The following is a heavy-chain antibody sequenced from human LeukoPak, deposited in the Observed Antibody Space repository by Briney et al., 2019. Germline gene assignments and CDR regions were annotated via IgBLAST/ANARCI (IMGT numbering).Heavy chain of an antibody. CDR1: GFTFSSYS. J-gene: IGHJ4*02. D-gene: IGHD3-16*01. V-gene: IGHV3-21*03. CDR2: INSNGGSI. Sequence: PGGSLRLSCAASGFTFSSYSMNWVRQAPGKGLEWISTINSNGGSIYYADSVKGRFTISRDNAKNSLFLQMNSLRAEDTAVYYCARDCSPTKCPALGYWGPGTLVTVSS. CDR3: ARDCSPTKCPALGY.